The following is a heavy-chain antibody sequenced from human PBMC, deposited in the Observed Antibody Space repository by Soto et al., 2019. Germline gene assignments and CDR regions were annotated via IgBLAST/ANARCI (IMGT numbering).Heavy chain of an antibody. Sequence: DVQLVESGGALVQHGGSLTISCVASGFNFRGYWTSWVRQAPGKGLEWVATMNEDGSEIYYVGSVKGRFASSRDNDENSLDLQMNYVSAEETGVSFCARDVVFDSANLGQGTLVTVS. CDR2: MNEDGSEI. J-gene: IGHJ1*01. CDR1: GFNFRGYW. V-gene: IGHV3-7*01. D-gene: IGHD3-3*01. CDR3: ARDVVFDSAN.